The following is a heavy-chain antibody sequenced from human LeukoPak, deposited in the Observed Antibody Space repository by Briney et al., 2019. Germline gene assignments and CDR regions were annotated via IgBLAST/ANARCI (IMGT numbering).Heavy chain of an antibody. CDR3: ARGYRAKRITMVRGVYYYYYMDV. CDR2: MNPNSGNT. Sequence: GASVKVSCKASGYTFTSYDINWVRQATGQGLEWMGCMNPNSGNTGYAQKFQGRVTMTRNTSISTAYMELSSLRSEDTAVYYCARGYRAKRITMVRGVYYYYYMDVWGKGTTVTISS. J-gene: IGHJ6*03. V-gene: IGHV1-8*01. CDR1: GYTFTSYD. D-gene: IGHD3-10*01.